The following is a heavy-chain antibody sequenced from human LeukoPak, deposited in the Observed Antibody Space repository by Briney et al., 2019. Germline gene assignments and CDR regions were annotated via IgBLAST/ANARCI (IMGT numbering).Heavy chain of an antibody. CDR2: ILYDGSDK. Sequence: GGSLRLSCAASGFTFSSYGMHWVRQAPGKGLEWLAVILYDGSDKYYADSVKGRFTISRDNSKNTLYLQMNSLRAGDTAVYYCAQDGLFNYDGSTSIGPSYVWGQGTMVIVFS. J-gene: IGHJ3*01. D-gene: IGHD3-22*01. CDR3: AQDGLFNYDGSTSIGPSYV. CDR1: GFTFSSYG. V-gene: IGHV3-33*06.